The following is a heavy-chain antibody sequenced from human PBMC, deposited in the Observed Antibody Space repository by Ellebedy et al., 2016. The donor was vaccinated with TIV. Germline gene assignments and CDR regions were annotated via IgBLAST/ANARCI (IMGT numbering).Heavy chain of an antibody. V-gene: IGHV1-2*04. D-gene: IGHD3-10*01. Sequence: AASVKVSCKASGYTFTGYYLHWVRQAPGQGLEWMGWINCNSGDTKYAQKFQDWVTMTRDTSSSTAYMELNRLKSDDTAVYYCARAPSVVFGSARYRFAPWGQGTLVTVSS. CDR3: ARAPSVVFGSARYRFAP. CDR2: INCNSGDT. J-gene: IGHJ5*02. CDR1: GYTFTGYY.